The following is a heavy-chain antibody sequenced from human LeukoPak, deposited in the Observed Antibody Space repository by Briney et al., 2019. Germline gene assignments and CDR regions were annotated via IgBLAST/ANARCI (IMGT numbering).Heavy chain of an antibody. CDR1: GFTFSSYA. V-gene: IGHV3-23*01. CDR2: ISATGGST. D-gene: IGHD3-22*01. CDR3: AKVSTDSRGYYQK. J-gene: IGHJ4*02. Sequence: GGSLRLSCAASGFTFSSYAMSWVRQAPGKGLEWVSTISATGGSTYYADSLRGRFTVSRDNSKNTLYLQMNSLRAEDTAVHYCAKVSTDSRGYYQKWGQGTLVTVSS.